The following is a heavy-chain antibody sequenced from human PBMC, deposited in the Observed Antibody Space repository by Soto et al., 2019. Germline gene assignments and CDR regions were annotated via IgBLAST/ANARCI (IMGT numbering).Heavy chain of an antibody. CDR2: IISTGTTM. D-gene: IGHD6-13*01. CDR1: GFTFSIYS. CDR3: VRRIAGTGTNYFDF. Sequence: EVQLVESGGGLVQPGGSLRLSCAASGFTFSIYSMTWVRQAPGKGLEWVSSIISTGTTMYYADSVKGRFTISRDNAKNSLYLQMNSLISEDTAVYYCVRRIAGTGTNYFDFWGQGTLVSVSS. V-gene: IGHV3-48*01. J-gene: IGHJ4*02.